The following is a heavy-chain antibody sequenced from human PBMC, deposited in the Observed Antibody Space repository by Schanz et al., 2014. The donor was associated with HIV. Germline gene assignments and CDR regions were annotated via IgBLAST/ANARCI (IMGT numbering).Heavy chain of an antibody. V-gene: IGHV3-23*04. CDR1: GFTFRNYA. J-gene: IGHJ6*02. Sequence: VQLVESGGGVVQPGRSLRLSCEGSGFTFRNYAMSWVRQAPGKGLEWVSTISGAGGSANYADSVNGRFTISRDNSKNTLYLQMTSLRAEDTAVYYCARASRIAASDRDPRLSYLYGMDVWGQGTTVIVSS. CDR2: ISGAGGSA. CDR3: ARASRIAASDRDPRLSYLYGMDV. D-gene: IGHD6-13*01.